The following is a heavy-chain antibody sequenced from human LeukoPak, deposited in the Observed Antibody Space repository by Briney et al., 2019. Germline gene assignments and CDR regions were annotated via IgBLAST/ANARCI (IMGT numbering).Heavy chain of an antibody. D-gene: IGHD3-22*01. CDR2: ISGSGGST. CDR3: ARYYYDSSRGAY. J-gene: IGHJ4*02. V-gene: IGHV3-23*01. Sequence: PGGSLRLSCAASGFTFSTYAMSWVRQAPGKGLEWVSAISGSGGSTYYADSVKGRFTISRDNARNTLYLQMNSLRAEDTAVYYCARYYYDSSRGAYWGQGTLVTVSS. CDR1: GFTFSTYA.